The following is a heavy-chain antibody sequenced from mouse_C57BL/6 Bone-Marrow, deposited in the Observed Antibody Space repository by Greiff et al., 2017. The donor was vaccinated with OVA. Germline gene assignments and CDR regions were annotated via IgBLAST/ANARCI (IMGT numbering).Heavy chain of an antibody. CDR3: ARPNWDWYFDV. CDR1: GYTFTDYY. V-gene: IGHV1-26*01. J-gene: IGHJ1*03. D-gene: IGHD4-1*01. Sequence: VQLKQSGPELVKPGASVKISCKASGYTFTDYYMNWVKQSHGKSLEWIGDINPNNGGTSYNQKFKGKATLTVDKSSSTAYMELRSLTSEDSAVYYCARPNWDWYFDVWGTGTTVTVSS. CDR2: INPNNGGT.